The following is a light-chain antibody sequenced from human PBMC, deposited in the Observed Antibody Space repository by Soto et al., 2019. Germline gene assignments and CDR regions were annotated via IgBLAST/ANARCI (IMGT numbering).Light chain of an antibody. V-gene: IGKV1-5*01. CDR2: DAS. Sequence: DIQMTQSPSTLSASVGDRVTITCRASQSISSWVAWYQQKPGKAPKLLIYDASSLESGVPSRFSGSGSGTEFTLTIISLQPDDFATYYCQQYNSYSRTFGQGTKVEIK. CDR3: QQYNSYSRT. CDR1: QSISSW. J-gene: IGKJ1*01.